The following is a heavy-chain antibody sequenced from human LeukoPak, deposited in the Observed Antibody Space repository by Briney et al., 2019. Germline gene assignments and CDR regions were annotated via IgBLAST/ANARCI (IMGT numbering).Heavy chain of an antibody. Sequence: GRCLRLSRAASGFTLSRFWMDWVRQAPGRGLVWVSHVNRDVSSTYYADSVKGPFTISRDNAKNTVYLQMNNLRVEDTAVYYCARGINYGSGIDYWGQGTLVTVSS. V-gene: IGHV3-74*01. CDR1: GFTLSRFW. J-gene: IGHJ4*02. CDR3: ARGINYGSGIDY. CDR2: VNRDVSST. D-gene: IGHD3-10*01.